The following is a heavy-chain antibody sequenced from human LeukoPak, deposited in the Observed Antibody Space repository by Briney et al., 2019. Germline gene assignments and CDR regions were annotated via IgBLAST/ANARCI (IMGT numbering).Heavy chain of an antibody. CDR1: GYSISSGYY. D-gene: IGHD2-2*01. J-gene: IGHJ5*02. CDR3: ARLAWKIVCSSTSRYQGGFDP. V-gene: IGHV4-38-2*01. Sequence: SETLSLTCAVSGYSISSGYYWGWIRPPPGKGLEWIGSIYHSGSTYYNPSLKSRVTISVDTSKNQFSLKLSSVTAADTAVYYCARLAWKIVCSSTSRYQGGFDPWGQGTLVTVSS. CDR2: IYHSGST.